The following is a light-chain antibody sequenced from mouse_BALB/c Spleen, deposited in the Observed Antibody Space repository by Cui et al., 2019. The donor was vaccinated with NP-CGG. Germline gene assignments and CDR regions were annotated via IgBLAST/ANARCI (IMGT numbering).Light chain of an antibody. Sequence: QAVVTQESALTTSPGETVTLTCRSSTGAVTTNNYANWVQEKPDHLFTGLIGGSHNRAPGVPARFSCSLIGDKAALTITGAQTEDETIYFCALCYSNHWVFGGGTKLTVL. CDR2: GSH. CDR1: TGAVTTNNY. V-gene: IGLV1*01. J-gene: IGLJ1*01. CDR3: ALCYSNHWV.